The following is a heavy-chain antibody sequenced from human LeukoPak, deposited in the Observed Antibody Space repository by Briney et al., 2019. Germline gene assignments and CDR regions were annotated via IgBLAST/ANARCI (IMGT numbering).Heavy chain of an antibody. CDR1: GFTFSSYW. CDR2: ISGSGGST. V-gene: IGHV3-23*01. D-gene: IGHD3-3*01. CDR3: AKPAVCYDFWSGYCAFDY. J-gene: IGHJ4*02. Sequence: GGSLRLSCAASGFTFSSYWMHWVRQAPGKGLEWVSAISGSGGSTYYADSVKGRFTISRDNSKNTLYPQMNSLRAEDTAVYYCAKPAVCYDFWSGYCAFDYWGQGTLVTVSS.